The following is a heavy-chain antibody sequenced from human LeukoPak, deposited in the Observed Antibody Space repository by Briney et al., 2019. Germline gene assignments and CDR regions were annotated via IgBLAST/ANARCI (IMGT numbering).Heavy chain of an antibody. CDR1: GFTFSSYS. J-gene: IGHJ5*02. V-gene: IGHV3-48*01. CDR3: AKDLPYYYDSSGYYPNWFDP. CDR2: ISSSSSTI. Sequence: GGSLRLSCAASGFTFSSYSMNWVRQAPGKGLEWVSYISSSSSTIYYADSVKGRFTISRDNAKNSLYLQMNSLRAEDTAVYYCAKDLPYYYDSSGYYPNWFDPWGQGTLVTVSS. D-gene: IGHD3-22*01.